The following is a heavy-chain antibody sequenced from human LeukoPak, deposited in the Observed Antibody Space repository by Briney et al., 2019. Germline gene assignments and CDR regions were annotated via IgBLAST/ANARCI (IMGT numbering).Heavy chain of an antibody. D-gene: IGHD6-13*01. CDR2: ISYDGSNK. J-gene: IGHJ4*02. CDR3: AKSGYSSSWFFDY. V-gene: IGHV3-30*18. Sequence: AGGSLRLSCAASGFTFSSYGMHWVRQAPGKGLEWVAVISYDGSNKYYADSVKGRFTISRDNSKNTLYLQMNSQRAEDTAVYYCAKSGYSSSWFFDYWGQGTLVTVSS. CDR1: GFTFSSYG.